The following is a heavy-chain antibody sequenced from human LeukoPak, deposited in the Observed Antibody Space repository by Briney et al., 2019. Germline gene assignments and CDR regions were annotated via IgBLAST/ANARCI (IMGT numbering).Heavy chain of an antibody. J-gene: IGHJ4*02. CDR2: FFLKGST. Sequence: RSSETLSLTCTVSGYSITSAYYWGWIRQPPGKGLEWIGSFFLKGSTYYNPSLKSRVTISVDTSKNQFSLKLSSVTAADTAVYYCARDREYSSSWYVPGYWGQGTLVTVSS. V-gene: IGHV4-38-2*02. CDR3: ARDREYSSSWYVPGY. D-gene: IGHD6-13*01. CDR1: GYSITSAYY.